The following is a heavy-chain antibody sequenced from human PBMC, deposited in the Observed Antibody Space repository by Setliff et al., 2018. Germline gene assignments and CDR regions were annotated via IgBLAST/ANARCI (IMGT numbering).Heavy chain of an antibody. V-gene: IGHV4-38-2*02. D-gene: IGHD6-19*01. CDR1: GYSISSGYY. J-gene: IGHJ6*03. CDR2: IYHSGST. Sequence: SETLSLTCAVSGYSISSGYYWGWIRQPPGKGLEWIGRIYHSGSTYYNPSLKSRVTISVDTSKNQFSLKLNSVTAADMAVYYCAREQWLDPPGYYYMDVWAKGTTVTVSS. CDR3: AREQWLDPPGYYYMDV.